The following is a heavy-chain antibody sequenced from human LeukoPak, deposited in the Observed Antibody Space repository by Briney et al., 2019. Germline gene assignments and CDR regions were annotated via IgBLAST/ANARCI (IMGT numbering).Heavy chain of an antibody. V-gene: IGHV3-33*03. D-gene: IGHD2-8*01. CDR2: IWYDGSNK. Sequence: PGRSLRLSCAASGFTFSSYGMHWVRQAPGKGLEWVAVIWYDGSNKYYADSVKGRFTISRDNAKNTLFLQMNSLRAEDTAVYYCASGSFCTNGVCYKGFDYWGQGTLVSVS. J-gene: IGHJ4*02. CDR3: ASGSFCTNGVCYKGFDY. CDR1: GFTFSSYG.